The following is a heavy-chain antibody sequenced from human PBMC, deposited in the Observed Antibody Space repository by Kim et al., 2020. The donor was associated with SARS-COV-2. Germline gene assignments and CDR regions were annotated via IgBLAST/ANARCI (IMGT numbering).Heavy chain of an antibody. Sequence: KGRFTNPRDNAKNALYLQMNSLRDEDTAVYYCARDLDYDFWSGYSRSFDYWGQGTLVTVSS. D-gene: IGHD3-3*01. J-gene: IGHJ4*02. V-gene: IGHV3-48*02. CDR3: ARDLDYDFWSGYSRSFDY.